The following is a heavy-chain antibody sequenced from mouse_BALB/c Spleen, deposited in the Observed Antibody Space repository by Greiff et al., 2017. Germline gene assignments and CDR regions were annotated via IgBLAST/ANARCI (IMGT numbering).Heavy chain of an antibody. CDR1: GYTFTSYW. V-gene: IGHV1S81*02. CDR2: INPSNGRT. D-gene: IGHD2-4*01. J-gene: IGHJ3*01. Sequence: VQLQQPGAELVKPGASVKLSCKASGYTFTSYWMHWVKQRPGQGLEWIGEINPSNGRTNYNEKFKSKATLTVDKSSSTAYMQLSSLTSEDSAVYYCASPRSTMMTTGFAYWGQGTLVTVSA. CDR3: ASPRSTMMTTGFAY.